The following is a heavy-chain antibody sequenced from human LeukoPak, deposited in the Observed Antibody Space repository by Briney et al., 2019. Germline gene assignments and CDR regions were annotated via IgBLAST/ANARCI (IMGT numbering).Heavy chain of an antibody. J-gene: IGHJ4*02. CDR1: GFTFGTHA. V-gene: IGHV3-23*01. CDR2: ISGSGDIT. Sequence: PGGSLRLSCGASGFTFGTHAMTWVRQAPGKGLEYVSLISGSGDITYYAHSLKDRFTISRDNSKNTLYLQMHSLRAEDTAVYYCAARPGDLAVPFDYWGQGTLVTVPS. CDR3: AARPGDLAVPFDY. D-gene: IGHD3-10*01.